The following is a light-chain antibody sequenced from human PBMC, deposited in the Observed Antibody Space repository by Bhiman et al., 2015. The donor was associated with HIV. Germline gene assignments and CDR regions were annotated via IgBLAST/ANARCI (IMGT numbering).Light chain of an antibody. Sequence: GPGMTARLSCEGTNIGRKSVHWYQLRPGQAPVLVIYYDSDRPSGIPERFSGSNSGNTATLTISRVEAGDEADYYCQVWDSSSDWVFGGGTKLTVL. J-gene: IGLJ3*02. V-gene: IGLV3-21*04. CDR3: QVWDSSSDWV. CDR2: YDS. CDR1: NIGRKS.